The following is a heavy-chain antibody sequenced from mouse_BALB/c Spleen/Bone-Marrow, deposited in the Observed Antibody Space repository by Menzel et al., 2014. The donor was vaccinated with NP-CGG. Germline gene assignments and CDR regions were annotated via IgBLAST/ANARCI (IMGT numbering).Heavy chain of an antibody. Sequence: EVKLVESGGGLVQPGDSLILSCATSGFTFTDYYMNWVRQPPGKALEWLGFIRNKANGYTTEYSASVKGRFTISRDNSQSILYLQMNTLRAEDSATYYCARDRGLTYFDYWGQGTTLTVSS. V-gene: IGHV7-3*02. CDR2: IRNKANGYTT. J-gene: IGHJ2*01. CDR1: GFTFTDYY. D-gene: IGHD2-4*01. CDR3: ARDRGLTYFDY.